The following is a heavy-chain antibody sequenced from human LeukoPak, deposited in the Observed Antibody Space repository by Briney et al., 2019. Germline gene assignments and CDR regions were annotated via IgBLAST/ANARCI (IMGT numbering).Heavy chain of an antibody. D-gene: IGHD5-12*01. V-gene: IGHV3-9*01. J-gene: IGHJ4*02. CDR1: GFTFDHYA. Sequence: GGSLRLSCAASGFTFDHYAMHWVRQAPGKGLEWVSGISWNSGRIDYADSVKGRFTISRDNAKNSLYLQMNSLRTEDTALYYCAKGTLMATIPLSDYWGQGTLVTVSS. CDR3: AKGTLMATIPLSDY. CDR2: ISWNSGRI.